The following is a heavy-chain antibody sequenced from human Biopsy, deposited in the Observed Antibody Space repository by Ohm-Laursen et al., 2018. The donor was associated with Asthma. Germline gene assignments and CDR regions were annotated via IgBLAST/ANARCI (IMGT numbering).Heavy chain of an antibody. Sequence: SLGLSCADFGFTFSIYDIYWVRQAPGKGLAWVAVISYDGGNKFYGDSVKGRFTLSRDNSRNTLYLQMNSLRVEDRAIYYCARTHERWTSIQDDALDIWGQGTMVTVSS. J-gene: IGHJ3*02. CDR1: GFTFSIYD. D-gene: IGHD4-23*01. CDR2: ISYDGGNK. V-gene: IGHV3-30*03. CDR3: ARTHERWTSIQDDALDI.